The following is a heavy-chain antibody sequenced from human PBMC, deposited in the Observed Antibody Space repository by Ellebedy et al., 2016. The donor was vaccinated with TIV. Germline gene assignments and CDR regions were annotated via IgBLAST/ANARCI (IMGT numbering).Heavy chain of an antibody. D-gene: IGHD5-24*01. Sequence: GGSLRLXXAASGFNFNEHFMSWIRQAPGRGLEWLSYISRSGAYTNYADSVKGRFTVSRHNANNSVYLQMNSLRAEDTAVYYCARGNSLVDEENDYWGRGILVTVSA. J-gene: IGHJ4*02. CDR3: ARGNSLVDEENDY. CDR1: GFNFNEHF. CDR2: ISRSGAYT. V-gene: IGHV3-11*06.